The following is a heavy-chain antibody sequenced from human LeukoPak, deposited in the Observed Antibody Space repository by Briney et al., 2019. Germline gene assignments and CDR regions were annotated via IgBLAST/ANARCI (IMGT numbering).Heavy chain of an antibody. D-gene: IGHD3-22*01. Sequence: GGSLRLSCAASGFTFSSYSMNWVRQAPGKGLEWVSYISSSSSTIYYADSVKGRFTISRDNAKNSLYLQMNSLRAEDTAVYYCARELGPRVVVTENYFDYWGQGTLVTVSS. V-gene: IGHV3-48*04. CDR3: ARELGPRVVVTENYFDY. J-gene: IGHJ4*02. CDR1: GFTFSSYS. CDR2: ISSSSSTI.